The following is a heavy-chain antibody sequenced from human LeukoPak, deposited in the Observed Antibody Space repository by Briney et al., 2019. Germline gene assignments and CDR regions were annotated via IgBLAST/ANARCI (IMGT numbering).Heavy chain of an antibody. J-gene: IGHJ4*02. CDR3: ASDIAATPGDF. V-gene: IGHV3-11*01. CDR2: ITSSGDDI. D-gene: IGHD5-12*01. CDR1: GFTFSDYY. Sequence: GGSLTLSCAASGFTFSDYYMSWVRQAPGKGLEWVAYITSSGDDIYYADSVKGRFTISRDNAKNALFLRMSSLRVEDTATYYCASDIAATPGDFWGPGTPFSVSS.